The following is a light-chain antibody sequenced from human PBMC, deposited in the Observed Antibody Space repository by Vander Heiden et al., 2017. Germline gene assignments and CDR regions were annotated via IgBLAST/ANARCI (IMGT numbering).Light chain of an antibody. CDR2: GVS. V-gene: IGLV2-8*01. CDR3: SSYAGNNIFI. Sequence: QSALTQPPSASGSPGQAVNISCPGTSSDVGGYNFVSWYQQHPTNAPKLMIYGVSKRPSGVPDRFSGSKSGNTASLTVSGLQAEDEADYYCSSYAGNNIFIFGGGTKLTVL. CDR1: SSDVGGYNF. J-gene: IGLJ2*01.